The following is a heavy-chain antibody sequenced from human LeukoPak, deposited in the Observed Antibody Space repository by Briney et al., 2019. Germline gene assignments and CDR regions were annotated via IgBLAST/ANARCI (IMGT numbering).Heavy chain of an antibody. J-gene: IGHJ4*02. Sequence: GGSLRLSCAASGFTFSSYSMSWVRQAPGKGLEWVSVISGSGDNTYYADSVKGRFTISRDNSKNTLYLQMNSLRVEDTAVYYCAKDVGKWESLHFFDYWGQGTLVTVSS. V-gene: IGHV3-23*01. CDR3: AKDVGKWESLHFFDY. D-gene: IGHD1-26*01. CDR2: ISGSGDNT. CDR1: GFTFSSYS.